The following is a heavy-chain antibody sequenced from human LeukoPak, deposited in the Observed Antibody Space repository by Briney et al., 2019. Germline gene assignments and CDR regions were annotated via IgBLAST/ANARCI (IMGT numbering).Heavy chain of an antibody. Sequence: PSETLSLTCSVSGDSISSSTYYWGWIRQPPGKGLEWIGTIYYSGTTYYNPALKSRVTISVDTSENQFSLKLSSVTAADTVVYYCARHSASGSYYLFDSWGQGTLVTVSS. V-gene: IGHV4-39*01. CDR3: ARHSASGSYYLFDS. J-gene: IGHJ4*02. CDR1: GDSISSSTYY. CDR2: IYYSGTT. D-gene: IGHD3-10*01.